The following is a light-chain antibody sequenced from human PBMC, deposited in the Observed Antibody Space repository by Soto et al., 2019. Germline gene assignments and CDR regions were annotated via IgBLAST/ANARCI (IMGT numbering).Light chain of an antibody. V-gene: IGKV3-20*01. Sequence: EIVLTQSPGTLSLSPGEIATLSCRASQSVSSSYLAWYQQKPGQAPRLLIYGASSRATGIPDRFSGSGSGTDFTLTISRLEPEDFAVYYCQQYGSSPPKTFGQGTKV. J-gene: IGKJ1*01. CDR2: GAS. CDR3: QQYGSSPPKT. CDR1: QSVSSSY.